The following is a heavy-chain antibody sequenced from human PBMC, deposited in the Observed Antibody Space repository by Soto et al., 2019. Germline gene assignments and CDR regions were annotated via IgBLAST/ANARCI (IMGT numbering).Heavy chain of an antibody. Sequence: GASVKVSCKASGYTFTSYDINWVRQATGQGLEWMGWMNPNSGNTGYAQKFQGRVTMTRDTSASTAYMELSSLRSEDTAVYYCARDLEVDWPPYYFDYWGQGTLVTVSS. CDR2: MNPNSGNT. D-gene: IGHD3-9*01. J-gene: IGHJ4*02. CDR3: ARDLEVDWPPYYFDY. CDR1: GYTFTSYD. V-gene: IGHV1-8*01.